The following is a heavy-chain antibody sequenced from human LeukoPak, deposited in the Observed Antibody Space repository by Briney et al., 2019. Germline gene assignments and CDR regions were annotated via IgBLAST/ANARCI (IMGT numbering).Heavy chain of an antibody. J-gene: IGHJ6*02. CDR2: ISYDGRNK. CDR3: VCGYSGLDV. D-gene: IGHD5-12*01. Sequence: GGSLRLSCAASGFTFSSYGMHWVRQAPGKGLEWVAFISYDGRNKYCVDSVKGRFTISRDNSKNTLYLQMNSLRAEDTAVYYCVCGYSGLDVWGQGTTVTVSS. CDR1: GFTFSSYG. V-gene: IGHV3-30*03.